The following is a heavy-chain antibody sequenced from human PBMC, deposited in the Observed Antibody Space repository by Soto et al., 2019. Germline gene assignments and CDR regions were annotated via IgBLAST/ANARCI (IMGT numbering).Heavy chain of an antibody. J-gene: IGHJ3*01. CDR2: IVVGSGNT. CDR3: SAKGVPMTPASFDV. CDR1: GVTFTSSA. Sequence: SVEVSCKASGVTFTSSAVQWVRQARGQGLEWIGWIVVGSGNTNYEKKFQERVTITRDMSTSTAYMELSSLRSEDTAVYYCSAKGVPMTPASFDVWGQGTMVTVSS. D-gene: IGHD3-10*01. V-gene: IGHV1-58*01.